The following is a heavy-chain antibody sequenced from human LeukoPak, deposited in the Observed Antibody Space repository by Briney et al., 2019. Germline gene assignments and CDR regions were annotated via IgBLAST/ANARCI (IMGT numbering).Heavy chain of an antibody. CDR2: INPNSGGT. CDR3: ARDLRNWSYYYYGMDV. Sequence: ASVKVSCKASGYTFTGYYMHWVRQAPGQGLEWMGLINPNSGGTNYAQKFQGRVTMTRDTSISTAYMELSRLRSDDTAVYYCARDLRNWSYYYYGMDVWGQGTTVTVSS. D-gene: IGHD1-1*01. V-gene: IGHV1-2*02. CDR1: GYTFTGYY. J-gene: IGHJ6*02.